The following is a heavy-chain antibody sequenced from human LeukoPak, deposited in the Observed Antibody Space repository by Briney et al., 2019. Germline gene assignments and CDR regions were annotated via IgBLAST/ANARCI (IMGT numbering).Heavy chain of an antibody. J-gene: IGHJ4*02. D-gene: IGHD4-17*01. Sequence: PGGSLRLSCAASGFTFSSYAMTWVRHAPGKGLEWVSSINNGGTDTYYAESVKGRFTISRDNSKNTLYLQINSLSADDTAVYYCAAAVTTGRAEHYWGQGTLVTVSS. CDR2: INNGGTDT. V-gene: IGHV3-23*01. CDR1: GFTFSSYA. CDR3: AAAVTTGRAEHY.